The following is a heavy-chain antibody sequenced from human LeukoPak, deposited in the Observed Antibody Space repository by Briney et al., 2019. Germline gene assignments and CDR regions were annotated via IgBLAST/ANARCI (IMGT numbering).Heavy chain of an antibody. CDR1: GFTFSSYS. CDR3: ARDQARIAAAGKAFDY. CDR2: SSSSSSYI. V-gene: IGHV3-21*01. Sequence: GGSLRLSCSASGFTFSSYSMNWVRQAPGKGLEWVSSSSSSSSYIYYADSVKGRFTISRDNAKNSLYLQMNSLRAEDTAVYYCARDQARIAAAGKAFDYWGQGTLVTVSS. J-gene: IGHJ4*02. D-gene: IGHD6-13*01.